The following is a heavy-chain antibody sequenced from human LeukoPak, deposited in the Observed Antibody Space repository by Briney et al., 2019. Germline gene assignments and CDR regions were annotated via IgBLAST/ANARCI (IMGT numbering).Heavy chain of an antibody. Sequence: PGGSLRLSCAASGFTFSRYTTNWVRQAPGKGLEWVSHISTSGSAMYYADSVKGRFTISRDNAKDSLYLQMNSLRDEDTAVYYCASSGSYRFDYWGQGTLVAVSS. J-gene: IGHJ4*02. V-gene: IGHV3-48*02. CDR2: ISTSGSAM. D-gene: IGHD1-26*01. CDR1: GFTFSRYT. CDR3: ASSGSYRFDY.